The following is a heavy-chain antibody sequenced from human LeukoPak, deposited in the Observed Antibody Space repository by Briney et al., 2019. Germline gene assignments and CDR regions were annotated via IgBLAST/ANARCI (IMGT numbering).Heavy chain of an antibody. CDR2: INHSGST. D-gene: IGHD6-6*01. CDR3: ARSRGSSSSPDYFDY. CDR1: GGSFSGYY. Sequence: PSETLSLTCAVYGGSFSGYYWSWIRQPPGKGLEWIGEINHSGSTNYNPSLKSRVTISVDTSKNQFSLQLSSVTAADTAVYYCARSRGSSSSPDYFDYWGQGTLVTVSS. J-gene: IGHJ4*02. V-gene: IGHV4-34*01.